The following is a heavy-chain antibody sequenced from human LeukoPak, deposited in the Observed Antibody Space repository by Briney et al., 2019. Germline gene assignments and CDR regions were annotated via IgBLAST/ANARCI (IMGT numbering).Heavy chain of an antibody. CDR1: GFTFSGSA. V-gene: IGHV3-73*01. CDR2: IRSKANNFAT. D-gene: IGHD4-17*01. Sequence: GGSLRLSCAASGFTFSGSAMHWVRQASGKGLEWVGRIRSKANNFATAYAASVTGRFTISRDDSKNTAYLQMNSLKTEDTAVYYCTVRPTDDDHWGQGTLVTVSS. CDR3: TVRPTDDDH. J-gene: IGHJ4*02.